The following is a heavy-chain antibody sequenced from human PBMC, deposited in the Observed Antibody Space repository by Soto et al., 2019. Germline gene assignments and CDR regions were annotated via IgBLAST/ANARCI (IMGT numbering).Heavy chain of an antibody. CDR1: GYTFTSYY. CDR2: INPSGGST. V-gene: IGHV1-46*01. D-gene: IGHD5-18*01. CDR3: ARVRGRGYSYGYFDY. Sequence: QVQLVQSGAEVKKPGASVKVSCKASGYTFTSYYMHWVRQAPGQGLEWMGIINPSGGSTSYAQKCQGSGAMNRDTSTSSVYMELSSLRSEDTAVYYCARVRGRGYSYGYFDYWGQGTLVTVSS. J-gene: IGHJ4*02.